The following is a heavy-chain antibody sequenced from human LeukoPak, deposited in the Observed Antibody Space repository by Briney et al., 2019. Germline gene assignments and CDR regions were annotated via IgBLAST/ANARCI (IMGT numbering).Heavy chain of an antibody. Sequence: SVKVSCKASGGTFSSYAISWVLQAPGQGLEWMGGIIPIFGTANYAQKFQGRVTITADESTSTAYMELSSLRSEDTAVYYCARDRRFLEWSLRAFDIWGQGTMVTVSS. CDR3: ARDRRFLEWSLRAFDI. J-gene: IGHJ3*02. V-gene: IGHV1-69*13. CDR2: IIPIFGTA. CDR1: GGTFSSYA. D-gene: IGHD3-3*01.